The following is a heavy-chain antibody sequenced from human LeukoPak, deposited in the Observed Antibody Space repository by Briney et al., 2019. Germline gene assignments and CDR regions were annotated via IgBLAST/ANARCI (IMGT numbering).Heavy chain of an antibody. CDR1: GFTFSSYW. Sequence: GGSLRLSCAASGFTFSSYWMHWVRQAPGKGLEWVAVISYDGSNKYYADSVKGRFTISRDNSKNTLYLRMNSLRAEDTAVYYCARDRNYYDSSGCLDYWGQGTLVTVSS. J-gene: IGHJ4*02. CDR3: ARDRNYYDSSGCLDY. V-gene: IGHV3-30-3*01. D-gene: IGHD3-22*01. CDR2: ISYDGSNK.